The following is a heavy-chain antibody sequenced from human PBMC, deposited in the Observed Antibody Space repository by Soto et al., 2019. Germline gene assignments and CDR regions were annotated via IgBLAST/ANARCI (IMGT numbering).Heavy chain of an antibody. Sequence: ASVKVSCKASGYTFTSYYISWVRQAPGQGLEWMGWISAYKGNTNYAQKLQGRVTMTTDTSTSTAYMELRSLRSDDTAVYYCAIDRGYYDILTGYYNVLGWFDPWGQGTLVTVSS. CDR2: ISAYKGNT. J-gene: IGHJ5*02. V-gene: IGHV1-18*01. CDR1: GYTFTSYY. D-gene: IGHD3-9*01. CDR3: AIDRGYYDILTGYYNVLGWFDP.